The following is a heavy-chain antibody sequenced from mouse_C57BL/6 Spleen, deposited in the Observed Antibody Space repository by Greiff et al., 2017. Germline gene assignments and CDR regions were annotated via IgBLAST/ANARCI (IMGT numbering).Heavy chain of an antibody. CDR3: ATATVVADYFDY. D-gene: IGHD1-1*01. CDR1: GYTFTSYW. J-gene: IGHJ2*01. V-gene: IGHV1-69*01. Sequence: QVQLQQPGAELVMPGASVKLSCKASGYTFTSYWMHWVKQRPGQGLEWIGEIDPSDNYTNYNQKFKGKSTLTVDKSSSTAYMQLSSLTSEDSAVYYCATATVVADYFDYWGQGTTLTVAS. CDR2: IDPSDNYT.